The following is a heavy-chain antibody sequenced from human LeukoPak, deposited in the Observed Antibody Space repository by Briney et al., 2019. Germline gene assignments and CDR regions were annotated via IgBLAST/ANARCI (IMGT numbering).Heavy chain of an antibody. D-gene: IGHD1-26*01. J-gene: IGHJ3*02. CDR2: IYYSGST. CDR1: GGSISSSSYY. Sequence: SETLSLTCTVSGGSISSSSYYWGWIRQPPGKGLEWIGSIYYSGSTYYNPSLKSRVTISVDTSKNQFSLKLSSVTAADTAVYYCARDLLGATFGAFDIWGQGTMVTVSS. V-gene: IGHV4-39*07. CDR3: ARDLLGATFGAFDI.